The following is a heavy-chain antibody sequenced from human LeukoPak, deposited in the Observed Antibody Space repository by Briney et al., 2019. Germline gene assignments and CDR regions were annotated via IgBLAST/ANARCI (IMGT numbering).Heavy chain of an antibody. V-gene: IGHV4-34*01. D-gene: IGHD2-15*01. Sequence: PSETLSLTCAVYGGSFSGYYWSWIRQPPGKGLEWIGEINHSGSPNYNPSLKSRVTISVDTSKNQFSLKLSSVTAADTAVYYCARGDNTHLFDYWGQGTLVTVSS. CDR1: GGSFSGYY. CDR2: INHSGSP. J-gene: IGHJ4*02. CDR3: ARGDNTHLFDY.